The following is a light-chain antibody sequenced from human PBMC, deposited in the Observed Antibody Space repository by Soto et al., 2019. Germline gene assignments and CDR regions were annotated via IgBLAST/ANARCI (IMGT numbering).Light chain of an antibody. Sequence: EIVLTQSPATLSLSPGERATLSCRASQSVTSSLVWYQQKPGQAPRLLIYDASNRATGIPARFTGSGSGTDFNLTISTLEPDDFAVYYCQQRQYWPPITFGQGTRLEI. CDR2: DAS. J-gene: IGKJ5*01. CDR1: QSVTSS. V-gene: IGKV3-11*01. CDR3: QQRQYWPPIT.